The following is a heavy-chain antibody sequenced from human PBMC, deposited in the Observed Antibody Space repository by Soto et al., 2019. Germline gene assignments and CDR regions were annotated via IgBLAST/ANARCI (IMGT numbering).Heavy chain of an antibody. D-gene: IGHD6-6*01. CDR3: ARSQRYSSSSGGMDV. CDR2: ISYDGSNK. CDR1: GFTFSSYA. J-gene: IGHJ6*02. V-gene: IGHV3-30-3*01. Sequence: GGSLRLSCAASGFTFSSYAMHWVRQAPGKWLEWVAVISYDGSNKYYADSVKGRFTISRDNSKNTLYLQMNSLRAEDTAVYYCARSQRYSSSSGGMDVWGQGXTVTVYS.